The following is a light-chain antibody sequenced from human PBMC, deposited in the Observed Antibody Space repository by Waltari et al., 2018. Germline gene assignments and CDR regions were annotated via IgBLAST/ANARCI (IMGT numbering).Light chain of an antibody. CDR3: QQGRSYPYT. Sequence: DIQMSQSPSSLSASVGDRVTITCRASQDIGDSLNWYRQKPGKAPKLLVYNSKALASGVPSRFSGAGSGTEFTLTVSSLQPEDFATFYCQQGRSYPYTFGRGTNLEF. J-gene: IGKJ2*01. V-gene: IGKV1-33*01. CDR1: QDIGDS. CDR2: NSK.